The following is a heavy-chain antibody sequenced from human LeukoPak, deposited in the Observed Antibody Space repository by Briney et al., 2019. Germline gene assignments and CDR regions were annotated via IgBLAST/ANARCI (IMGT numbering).Heavy chain of an antibody. J-gene: IGHJ3*02. CDR2: ISYIGST. V-gene: IGHV4-59*11. Sequence: SETLSLTCAVSDDSFSSHYWTWIRQPPGKGLEWIGYISYIGSTNYNPSLKSRVTISIDTSKNQFSLKLSSVTAADTAVYYCARDLVTVTKGFDIWGQGTIVSVSS. CDR1: DDSFSSHY. CDR3: ARDLVTVTKGFDI. D-gene: IGHD4-17*01.